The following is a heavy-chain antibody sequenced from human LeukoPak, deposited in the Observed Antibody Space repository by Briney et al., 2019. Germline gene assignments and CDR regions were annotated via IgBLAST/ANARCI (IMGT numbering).Heavy chain of an antibody. CDR1: GGSISSSNW. Sequence: SGTLSLTCAVSGGSISSSNWWSWVRQPPGKGLEWIGEIYHSGSTNYNPSLKSRVTISVDKSKNQFSLKLSSVTAADTAVYYCARGKGIGGSLAYFNYWGQGPLVTVSS. CDR2: IYHSGST. V-gene: IGHV4-4*02. CDR3: ARGKGIGGSLAYFNY. D-gene: IGHD2-15*01. J-gene: IGHJ4*02.